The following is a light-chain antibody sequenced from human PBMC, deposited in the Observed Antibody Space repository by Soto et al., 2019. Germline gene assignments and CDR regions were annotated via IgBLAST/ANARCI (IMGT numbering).Light chain of an antibody. CDR2: AAS. V-gene: IGKV1-6*01. J-gene: IGKJ1*01. CDR1: QDMRND. Sequence: AIQMTQSPSSLSAFVGDRVTISCRASQDMRNDLGWYQQKPGKAPKLLIYAASKLQSGVPSRFSGSGSGTDVTLTISSLQPEDFATYYCLQDYIYPWTFGQGTKVEIK. CDR3: LQDYIYPWT.